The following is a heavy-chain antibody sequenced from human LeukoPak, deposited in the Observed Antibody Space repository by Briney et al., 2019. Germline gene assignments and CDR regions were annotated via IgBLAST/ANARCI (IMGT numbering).Heavy chain of an antibody. D-gene: IGHD3-22*01. J-gene: IGHJ4*02. V-gene: IGHV4-59*12. CDR1: GGSISSYY. CDR2: IYYSGST. Sequence: PSETLSLTCTVSGGSISSYYWSWIRQPPGKGLEWIGFIYYSGSTNSNPSLKSRVTISVDTSKNQFSLKLSSVTAADTAVYYCATRSSTGYYLTWDYWGQGTLVTASS. CDR3: ATRSSTGYYLTWDY.